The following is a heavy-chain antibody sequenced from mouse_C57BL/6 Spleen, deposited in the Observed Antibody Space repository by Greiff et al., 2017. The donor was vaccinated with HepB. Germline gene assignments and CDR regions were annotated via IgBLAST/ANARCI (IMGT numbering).Heavy chain of an antibody. CDR3: ASDRGRTGRPAFAY. V-gene: IGHV1-19*01. J-gene: IGHJ3*01. CDR2: INPYNGGT. Sequence: VHVKQSGPVLVKPGASVKMSCKASGYTFTDYYMTWVKQSHGKSLEWIGFINPYNGGTSYNQKFKGKATLTVDKSSSTAYMELNSLTSEDSAVYYCASDRGRTGRPAFAYWGQGTLVTVSA. CDR1: GYTFTDYY.